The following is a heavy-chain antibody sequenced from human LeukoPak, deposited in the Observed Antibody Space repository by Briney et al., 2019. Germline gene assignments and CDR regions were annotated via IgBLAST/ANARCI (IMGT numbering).Heavy chain of an antibody. CDR3: AKVALGRGIAVAGSFDY. V-gene: IGHV3-23*01. D-gene: IGHD6-19*01. CDR2: ISGSGGST. Sequence: GGSLRLSCAASGFTFSSYAMSWVRQAPGKGLEWVSAISGSGGSTYYADSVKGRFTISRDNSKNTLYLQMNSLRAEDTAVYYCAKVALGRGIAVAGSFDYWGQGTLVTVSS. CDR1: GFTFSSYA. J-gene: IGHJ4*02.